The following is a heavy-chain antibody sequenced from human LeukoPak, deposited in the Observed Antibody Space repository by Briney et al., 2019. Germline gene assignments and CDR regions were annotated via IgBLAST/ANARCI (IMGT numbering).Heavy chain of an antibody. J-gene: IGHJ4*02. D-gene: IGHD3-10*01. CDR1: GFTFSSYW. CDR3: ARGEGMVRGAPRY. Sequence: GGSLRLSCAASGFTFSSYWMHWVRQAPGKGLVWVSRINTDGSSTGYADSVKGRFTVSRDNAKNTPYLQMNSVRAEDTAVYYCARGEGMVRGAPRYWGQGTLVTVSS. V-gene: IGHV3-74*01. CDR2: INTDGSST.